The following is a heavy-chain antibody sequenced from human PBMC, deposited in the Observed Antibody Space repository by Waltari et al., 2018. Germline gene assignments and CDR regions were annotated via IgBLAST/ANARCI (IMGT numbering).Heavy chain of an antibody. D-gene: IGHD1-1*01. Sequence: QVQLVQSGAEVKKPGASVKVSCKASGYTFTSYYMHWVRQAPGQGLEWMGIINPSGGSTSYAQKFQGRVTMTRDTSTSTVYMELSSLRSEDTAVYYCARYEALPRKIGGTVYYFDYWGQGTLVTVSS. CDR3: ARYEALPRKIGGTVYYFDY. CDR2: INPSGGST. CDR1: GYTFTSYY. J-gene: IGHJ4*02. V-gene: IGHV1-46*01.